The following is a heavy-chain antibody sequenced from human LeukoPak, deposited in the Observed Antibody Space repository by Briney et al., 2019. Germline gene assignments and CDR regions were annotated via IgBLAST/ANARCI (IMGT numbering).Heavy chain of an antibody. CDR1: SDSISTYY. CDR2: IHNSGST. D-gene: IGHD2-15*01. V-gene: IGHV4-59*08. CDR3: ARRERISKSCSGGSCYDVDY. Sequence: PSETLSLTCTVASDSISTYYWSWIRQPPGKGLEWIGYIHNSGSTSYNPSLKSRLAMSLDTSKNQFSLNLNSVTAADTAVYYCARRERISKSCSGGSCYDVDYWGQGTLVTVSS. J-gene: IGHJ4*02.